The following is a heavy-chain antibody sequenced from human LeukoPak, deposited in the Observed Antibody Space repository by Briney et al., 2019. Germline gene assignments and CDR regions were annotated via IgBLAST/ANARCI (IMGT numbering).Heavy chain of an antibody. J-gene: IGHJ5*02. CDR3: ASRGHGYPNWFDP. CDR1: GGTFSSYA. D-gene: IGHD3-10*01. CDR2: IIPIFGTA. Sequence: GSSVKVSCKASGGTFSSYAISWVRQAPGQGLEWMGGIIPIFGTANYAQKFQGRVTITADESTSTAYMELSSLRSEGTAVYYCASRGHGYPNWFDPWGQGTLVTVSS. V-gene: IGHV1-69*01.